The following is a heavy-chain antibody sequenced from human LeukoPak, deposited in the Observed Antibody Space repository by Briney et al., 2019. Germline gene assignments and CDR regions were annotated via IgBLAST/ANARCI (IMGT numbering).Heavy chain of an antibody. CDR2: IYYSGST. CDR3: ARRDGIAAAAYFDY. J-gene: IGHJ4*02. CDR1: GGSISSYY. V-gene: IGHV4-59*01. D-gene: IGHD6-13*01. Sequence: SETLSLTCTVSGGSISSYYWSWIRQPPGKGLEWIGYIYYSGSTNYNPSLKSRVTISVDTSKNQFSLKLSSVTAADTAAYYCARRDGIAAAAYFDYWGQGTLVTVSS.